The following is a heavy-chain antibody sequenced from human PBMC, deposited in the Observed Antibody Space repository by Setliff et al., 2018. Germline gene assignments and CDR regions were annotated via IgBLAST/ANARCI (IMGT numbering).Heavy chain of an antibody. CDR3: AKASLAYSFGYYFDS. CDR2: IRYDGSYE. V-gene: IGHV3-30*02. CDR1: ESTFSSFG. D-gene: IGHD5-18*01. J-gene: IGHJ4*01. Sequence: LRLSCTASESTFSSFGMHWVRQAPGKGLEWVGFIRYDGSYEYYADSVQGRFTISRDNSKNTLFLHVNNLRPEDTALYYCAKASLAYSFGYYFDSWGQGALVTVSS.